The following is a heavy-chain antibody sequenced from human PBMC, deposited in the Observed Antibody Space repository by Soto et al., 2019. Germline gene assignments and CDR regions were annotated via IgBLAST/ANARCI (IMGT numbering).Heavy chain of an antibody. V-gene: IGHV3-30*18. D-gene: IGHD3-3*01. CDR3: AKGAWYYDFWSGYYTGRGSDP. J-gene: IGHJ5*02. Sequence: PGGSLRLSCAASGFTFSSYGMQWVRQAPGKGLEWVAVISYDGSNKYYADSVKGRFTISRDNSKNTLYLQMNSLRAEDTAVYYCAKGAWYYDFWSGYYTGRGSDPWGQGTLVTVSS. CDR2: ISYDGSNK. CDR1: GFTFSSYG.